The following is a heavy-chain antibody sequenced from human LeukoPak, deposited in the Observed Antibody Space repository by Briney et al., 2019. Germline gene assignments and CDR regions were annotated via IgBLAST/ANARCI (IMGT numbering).Heavy chain of an antibody. J-gene: IGHJ3*02. CDR1: GYSFTSYW. Sequence: GESLKISCKGSGYSFTSYWIGWVRQMPGKGLGWMGIIYPGDSDTRYSPSFQGQVTISADKSISTAYLQWSSLKASDTAMYYCARRGYYYDSSGYYGHDAFDIWGQGTMVTVSS. CDR2: IYPGDSDT. V-gene: IGHV5-51*01. CDR3: ARRGYYYDSSGYYGHDAFDI. D-gene: IGHD3-22*01.